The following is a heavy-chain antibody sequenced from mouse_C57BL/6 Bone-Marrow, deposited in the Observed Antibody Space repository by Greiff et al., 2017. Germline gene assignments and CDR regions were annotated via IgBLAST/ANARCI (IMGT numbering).Heavy chain of an antibody. J-gene: IGHJ4*01. Sequence: QVQLKQSGPELVKPGASVKISCKASGYAFSSSWMNWVKQRPGKGLEWIGRIYPGDGDTNYNGKFKGKATLTADKSSSTAYMQLSSLTSEDSAVYFCARSGNYYGSSPPYYYAMDYWGQGTSVTVSS. V-gene: IGHV1-82*01. CDR1: GYAFSSSW. D-gene: IGHD1-1*01. CDR3: ARSGNYYGSSPPYYYAMDY. CDR2: IYPGDGDT.